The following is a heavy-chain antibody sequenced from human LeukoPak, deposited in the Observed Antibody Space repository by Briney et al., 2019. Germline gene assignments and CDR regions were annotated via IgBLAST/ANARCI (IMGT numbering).Heavy chain of an antibody. CDR3: ARHRYGAYHDLYY. J-gene: IGHJ4*02. Sequence: SETLSLTCTVSGGSISSSSYYWGWIRQPPGKGLEWIGSIYYGGSTYYNPSLKSRVTISVDTSKNQFFLKLRSVTAADTAVYYLARHRYGAYHDLYYWGQGTLVTVSS. V-gene: IGHV4-39*01. D-gene: IGHD4-17*01. CDR1: GGSISSSSYY. CDR2: IYYGGST.